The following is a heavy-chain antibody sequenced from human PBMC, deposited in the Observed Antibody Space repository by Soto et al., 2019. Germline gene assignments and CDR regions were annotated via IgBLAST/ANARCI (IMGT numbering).Heavy chain of an antibody. CDR3: AADPAYSSSWYGMDV. J-gene: IGHJ6*02. D-gene: IGHD6-13*01. CDR1: GFTFTSSA. V-gene: IGHV1-58*01. CDR2: IVVGSGNT. Sequence: SVKVSCKASGFTFTSSAVQWVRQARGQRLERIGWIVVGSGNTNYAQKFQERVTITRDMSTSTAYMELSSLRSEDTAVYYCAADPAYSSSWYGMDVWGQGTTVTVSS.